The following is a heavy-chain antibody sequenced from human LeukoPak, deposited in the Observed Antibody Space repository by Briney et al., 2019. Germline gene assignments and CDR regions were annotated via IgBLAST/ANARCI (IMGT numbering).Heavy chain of an antibody. Sequence: TLSLTCAVYGGSFSGYYWSWIRQPPGKGLEWIGEINHSGSTNYNPSLKSRVTISVDTSKNQFSPKLSSVTAADTAVYYCARFRLVSGLDYFDYWGQGTLVTVSS. D-gene: IGHD3-10*01. CDR1: GGSFSGYY. J-gene: IGHJ4*02. CDR2: INHSGST. V-gene: IGHV4-34*09. CDR3: ARFRLVSGLDYFDY.